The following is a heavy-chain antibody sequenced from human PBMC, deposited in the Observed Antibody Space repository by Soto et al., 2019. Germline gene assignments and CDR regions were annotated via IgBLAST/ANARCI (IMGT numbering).Heavy chain of an antibody. CDR3: ARDGADCSGGSRYSYYYGMDV. CDR2: INAGNGNT. D-gene: IGHD2-15*01. V-gene: IGHV1-3*01. CDR1: GYTFTSYA. Sequence: ASVKVSCKASGYTFTSYAMHWVRQAPGQRLEWMGWINAGNGNTKYSQKFQGRVTITRDTSASTAYMELSSLRSEDTAVYYCARDGADCSGGSRYSYYYGMDVWGQGTTVTVSS. J-gene: IGHJ6*02.